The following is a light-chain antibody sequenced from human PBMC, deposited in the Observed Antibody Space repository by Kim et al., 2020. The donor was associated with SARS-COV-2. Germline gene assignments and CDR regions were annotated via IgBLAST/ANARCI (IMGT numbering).Light chain of an antibody. J-gene: IGLJ2*01. V-gene: IGLV3-19*01. CDR3: NSRDSSGNHLVV. Sequence: SSELTQDPAVSVALGQTVRITCQGDSLRSYYASWYQQKPGQAPVLVIYDKNNRPSGIPDRFSGSSSGNTASLTITGAQAEDEADYYCNSRDSSGNHLVVF. CDR1: SLRSYY. CDR2: DKN.